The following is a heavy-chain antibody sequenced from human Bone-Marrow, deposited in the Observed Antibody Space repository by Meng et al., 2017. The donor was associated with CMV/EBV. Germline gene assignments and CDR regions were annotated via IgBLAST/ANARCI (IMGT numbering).Heavy chain of an antibody. CDR3: ARDSPWTQLLPRYYYGMDV. CDR2: INPNSGGT. D-gene: IGHD2-2*01. Sequence: ASVKVSCKASGYTFTGHYMHWVRQAPGQGLEWMGWINPNSGGTNYAQKFQGRVTMTRDTSISTAYMELSRLRSDDTAVYYCARDSPWTQLLPRYYYGMDVWGQGTTVTVSS. V-gene: IGHV1-2*02. J-gene: IGHJ6*02. CDR1: GYTFTGHY.